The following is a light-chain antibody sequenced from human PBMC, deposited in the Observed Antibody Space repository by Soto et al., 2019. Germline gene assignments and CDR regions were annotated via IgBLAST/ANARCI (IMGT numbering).Light chain of an antibody. V-gene: IGLV2-23*02. CDR1: SSDVGNYNL. CDR3: CSYAGSSTSYV. Sequence: QSALTQPASVSGSPGQSITISCTGTSSDVGNYNLVSWYQQHPGKAPKVMIYEVSKRPSGVSNRFSGSKSGNTASLTISGLQPEDEADYYCCSYAGSSTSYVFGTGTKVTVL. J-gene: IGLJ1*01. CDR2: EVS.